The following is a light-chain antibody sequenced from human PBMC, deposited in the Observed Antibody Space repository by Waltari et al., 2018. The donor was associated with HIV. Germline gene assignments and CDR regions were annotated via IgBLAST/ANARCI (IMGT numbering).Light chain of an antibody. J-gene: IGLJ3*02. CDR1: SSDAGDDNY. CDR3: SSYAGSSTWV. V-gene: IGLV2-8*01. CDR2: EVS. Sequence: QSALPQPPSASGSPGQSVTISCTGISSDAGDDNYVSWYQQSPGKAPKLIIYEVSKRPSGVPDRFSASKSGNTASLSVSGLQADDEAHYYCSSYAGSSTWVFGGGTKVTVL.